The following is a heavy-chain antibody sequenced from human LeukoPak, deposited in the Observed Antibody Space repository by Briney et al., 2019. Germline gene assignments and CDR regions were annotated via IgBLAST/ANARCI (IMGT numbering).Heavy chain of an antibody. CDR2: ISAYNGNT. CDR1: GYTFTSYG. CDR3: ARVAPRAQYYDFWSGKNWFDP. D-gene: IGHD3-3*01. Sequence: ASVKVSCKASGYTFTSYGISWVRQAPGQGLEWMGWISAYNGNTNYAQKLQGRVTTTTDTSTSSAYMELRSLRSDDTAVYYCARVAPRAQYYDFWSGKNWFDPWGQGTLVTVSS. J-gene: IGHJ5*02. V-gene: IGHV1-18*01.